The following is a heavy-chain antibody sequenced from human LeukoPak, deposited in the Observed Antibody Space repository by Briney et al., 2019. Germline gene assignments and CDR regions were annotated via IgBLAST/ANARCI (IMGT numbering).Heavy chain of an antibody. V-gene: IGHV3-30*18. Sequence: GGSLRLYCAASGFTFSSYGIHWVRQAPGKGLEWVAIISYDGSNKYYADSVKGRFTISRDNSKNTLYLQMNSLRAEDTAVYYCAKDLSSSWSIDYWGQGTLVTVSS. CDR1: GFTFSSYG. D-gene: IGHD6-13*01. J-gene: IGHJ4*02. CDR3: AKDLSSSWSIDY. CDR2: ISYDGSNK.